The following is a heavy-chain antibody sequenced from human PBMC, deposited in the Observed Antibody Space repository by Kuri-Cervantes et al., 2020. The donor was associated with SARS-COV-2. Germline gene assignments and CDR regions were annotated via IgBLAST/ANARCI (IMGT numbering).Heavy chain of an antibody. Sequence: SVKVSCKASGGTFSSYAISWVRQAPGQGLEWMGRIIPILGIANYAQKFRGRVTITADKSTSTAYMELSSLRSEDTAVYYCARDLGIVVVPSAPRGVYYAMDVWGQGTTVTVSS. V-gene: IGHV1-69*04. D-gene: IGHD2-2*01. CDR3: ARDLGIVVVPSAPRGVYYAMDV. CDR2: IIPILGIA. J-gene: IGHJ6*02. CDR1: GGTFSSYA.